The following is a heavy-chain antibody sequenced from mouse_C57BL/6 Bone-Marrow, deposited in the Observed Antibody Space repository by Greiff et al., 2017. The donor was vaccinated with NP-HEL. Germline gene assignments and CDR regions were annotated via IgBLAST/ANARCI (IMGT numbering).Heavy chain of an antibody. V-gene: IGHV1-59*01. CDR1: GYTFTSYW. Sequence: VQLQQPGAELVRPGTSVKLSCKASGYTFTSYWMHWVKQRPGQGLEWIGVIDPSDSYTNYNQKFKGKAKLTVDTSSSTAYMQLSSLTSEDSAVYYCARRRGSSYDAMDYWGQGTSVTVSS. CDR3: ARRRGSSYDAMDY. CDR2: IDPSDSYT. D-gene: IGHD1-1*01. J-gene: IGHJ4*01.